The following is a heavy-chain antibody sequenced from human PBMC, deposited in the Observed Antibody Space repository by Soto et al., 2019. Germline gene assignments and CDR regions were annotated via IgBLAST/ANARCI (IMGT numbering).Heavy chain of an antibody. Sequence: PSETLSLTSTVSVASLSSYCWSWVRQPPGKRLERIGYIYSGNTIYIPSLKSRVSISVDTSKNQVSLKMSSVTAPDIAVYFWASSNVGFACGLGRDVGGQWTTATVS. J-gene: IGHJ6*02. CDR1: VASLSSYC. CDR3: ASSNVGFACGLGRDV. D-gene: IGHD5-12*01. CDR2: IYSGNT. V-gene: IGHV4-59*01.